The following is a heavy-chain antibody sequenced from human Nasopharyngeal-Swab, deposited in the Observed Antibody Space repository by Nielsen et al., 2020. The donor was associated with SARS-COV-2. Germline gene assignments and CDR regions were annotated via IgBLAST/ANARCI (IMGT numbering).Heavy chain of an antibody. CDR3: ARWTLGYCTAGNCLNWFDP. CDR2: IHYTGST. J-gene: IGHJ5*02. CDR1: GGPIISNDRY. Sequence: SETLSLTCTVSGGPIISNDRYWAWIRQPPGKGLDWLGTIHYTGSTFYNPSLESRVTISLNTSRNQFSLKLRSVTAADTAVYYCARWTLGYCTAGNCLNWFDPWGQGALLTVSS. V-gene: IGHV4-39*07. D-gene: IGHD2-15*01.